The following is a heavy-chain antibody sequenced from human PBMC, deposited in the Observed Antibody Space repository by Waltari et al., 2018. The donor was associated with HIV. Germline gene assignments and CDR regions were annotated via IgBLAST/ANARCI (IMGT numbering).Heavy chain of an antibody. Sequence: QVQLQESGPGLVKPSEPLSLTCPVPCGSVRSGSYYWSWIRLPPGKGLEWIGYIYYSGSTNYNPSLKSRVTISVDTSKNQFSLKLSSVTAADTAVYYCARERVAANNWFDPWGQGTLVTVSS. J-gene: IGHJ5*02. V-gene: IGHV4-61*01. CDR2: IYYSGST. D-gene: IGHD2-15*01. CDR3: ARERVAANNWFDP. CDR1: CGSVRSGSYY.